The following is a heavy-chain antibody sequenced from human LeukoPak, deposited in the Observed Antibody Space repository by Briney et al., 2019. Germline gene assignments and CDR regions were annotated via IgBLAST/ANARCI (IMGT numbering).Heavy chain of an antibody. CDR3: ARLGYSYGPEHNWFDP. J-gene: IGHJ5*02. CDR2: IYPGDSDT. D-gene: IGHD5-18*01. CDR1: GYSFTSYW. Sequence: GESLKISCKGSGYSFTSYWIGWVRQMPGKGLEWMGIIYPGDSDTRYSPSFQGQVTISADKSISTAYLQWSSLKASDTAMYYCARLGYSYGPEHNWFDPWGQGNLVTVSA. V-gene: IGHV5-51*01.